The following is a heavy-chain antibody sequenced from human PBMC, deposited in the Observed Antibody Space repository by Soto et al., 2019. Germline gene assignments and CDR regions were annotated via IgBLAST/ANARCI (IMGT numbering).Heavy chain of an antibody. V-gene: IGHV3-23*01. J-gene: IGHJ4*02. CDR2: TSNNGDRT. CDR1: GFTFTDHA. Sequence: GGSLRLSCAVSGFTFTDHAMTWVRQAPGKGLEWVSTTSNNGDRTFYADSVKGRFNVSTDRTNNTLYLQMNSLRADDTAVYFCARPPLYSNGGYFDSWGQGTLVTVSS. CDR3: ARPPLYSNGGYFDS. D-gene: IGHD6-19*01.